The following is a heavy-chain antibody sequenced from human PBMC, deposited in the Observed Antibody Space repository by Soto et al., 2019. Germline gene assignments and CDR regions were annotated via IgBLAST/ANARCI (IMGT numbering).Heavy chain of an antibody. J-gene: IGHJ6*02. V-gene: IGHV3-30*18. CDR1: GFTFSSYG. D-gene: IGHD3-3*01. Sequence: QVQLLESGGGVVQPGRSLRLSCAASGFTFSSYGMHWVRQAPGKGLEWVAVISYDGSNKYYADSVKGRFTISRDNSKNTLYLQMNSLRAEDTAVYYCAKEVWSGPMDVWGQGTTVTVSS. CDR2: ISYDGSNK. CDR3: AKEVWSGPMDV.